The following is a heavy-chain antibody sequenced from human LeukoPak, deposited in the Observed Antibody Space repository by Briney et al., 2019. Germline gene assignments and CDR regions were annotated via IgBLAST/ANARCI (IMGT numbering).Heavy chain of an antibody. Sequence: SETLSLTCTVSGGSISSYYWSWIRQPPGKGLEWIGYIYYSGSTNYNPSLKSRVTISVDTSKNQFSLKLSSVTAADTAVYYCASALRLGELSSFDYWGQGTLVTVSS. CDR2: IYYSGST. V-gene: IGHV4-59*08. CDR1: GGSISSYY. J-gene: IGHJ4*02. D-gene: IGHD3-16*02. CDR3: ASALRLGELSSFDY.